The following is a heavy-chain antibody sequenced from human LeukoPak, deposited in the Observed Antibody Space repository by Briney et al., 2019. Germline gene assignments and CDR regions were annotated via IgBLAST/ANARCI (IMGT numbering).Heavy chain of an antibody. CDR3: ATRDVLRFLEWLPNYYYYYMDV. D-gene: IGHD3-3*01. Sequence: GGSLRLSCAASGFTFSSYSMNWVRQAPGKGLEWVSYISSSSSTIYYADSVKGRFTISRDNAKNSLYLQMNSLRAEDTAVYYCATRDVLRFLEWLPNYYYYYMDVWGKGTTVTVSS. CDR1: GFTFSSYS. V-gene: IGHV3-48*04. CDR2: ISSSSSTI. J-gene: IGHJ6*03.